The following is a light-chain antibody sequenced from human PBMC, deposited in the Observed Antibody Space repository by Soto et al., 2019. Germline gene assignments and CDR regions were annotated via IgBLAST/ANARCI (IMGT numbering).Light chain of an antibody. CDR2: KVS. J-gene: IGKJ2*01. CDR3: MQGTHWPST. CDR1: QSLVYSDGTTC. Sequence: DFVLTQSPLSLPVTLGQPASISCRASQSLVYSDGTTCLNWFHQRPGQSPRRLIYKVSTRDSGVPDRFSGSGSGTDFTLKISRVEAEDVGVYYCMQGTHWPSTFGQGTKVDIK. V-gene: IGKV2-30*01.